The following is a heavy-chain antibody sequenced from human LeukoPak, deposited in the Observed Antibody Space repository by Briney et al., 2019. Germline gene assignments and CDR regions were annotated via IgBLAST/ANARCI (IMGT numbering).Heavy chain of an antibody. Sequence: PSETLSLTCTVSGGSISSYYWSWIRQPPGKGLEWIGYIYYSGSTNYNPSLKSRVTISVDTSKNQFSLKLSSVTAADTAVYYCAIEREWDYGDYSDAFDIWGQGTMVTVSS. CDR1: GGSISSYY. D-gene: IGHD4-17*01. CDR3: AIEREWDYGDYSDAFDI. CDR2: IYYSGST. J-gene: IGHJ3*02. V-gene: IGHV4-59*01.